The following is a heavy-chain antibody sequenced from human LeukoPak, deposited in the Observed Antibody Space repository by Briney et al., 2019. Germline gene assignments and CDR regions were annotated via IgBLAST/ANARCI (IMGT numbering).Heavy chain of an antibody. J-gene: IGHJ4*02. D-gene: IGHD5-18*01. CDR1: GGSFSGYY. CDR2: INHTGGT. V-gene: IGHV4-34*01. Sequence: SETLSLTCAVYGGSFSGYYGTWIRQSPGKGLEWIGEINHTGGTRYNSSLKSRITISVDTSQNHFSLRLTSVTAADTAVYYCAREDTRADFDYWGQGTLVTVSS. CDR3: AREDTRADFDY.